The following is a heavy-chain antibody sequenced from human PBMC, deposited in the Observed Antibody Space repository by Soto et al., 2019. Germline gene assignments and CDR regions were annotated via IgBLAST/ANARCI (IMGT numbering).Heavy chain of an antibody. V-gene: IGHV4-38-2*02. J-gene: IGHJ4*02. CDR1: GFSISSGFY. D-gene: IGHD4-4*01. CDR2: IYHSGTT. CDR3: VSQRTTVITQAYFDY. Sequence: SETLSLTCNVSGFSISSGFYWGWVRQPPGKGLEWIGAIYHSGTTYFNPSLKSRVTMAIDTSKNQFSLNLNSVTASDTAVYFCVSQRTTVITQAYFDYWGPGALVTVSS.